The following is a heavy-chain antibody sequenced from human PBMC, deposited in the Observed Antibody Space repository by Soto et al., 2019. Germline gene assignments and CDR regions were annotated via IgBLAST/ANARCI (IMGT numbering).Heavy chain of an antibody. D-gene: IGHD6-13*01. CDR1: GFSLSTSGVG. J-gene: IGHJ5*02. V-gene: IGHV2-5*01. CDR3: AHSRIAAAGTDWFDP. Sequence: QITLKESGPPLVKPTQTLTLTCTFSGFSLSTSGVGVCWIRQPPGKALEWLALIYWNDDKRYSPSLKSRLTITKDTSKNQVVLTMTNMDPVDTATYYCAHSRIAAAGTDWFDPWGQGTLVTVSS. CDR2: IYWNDDK.